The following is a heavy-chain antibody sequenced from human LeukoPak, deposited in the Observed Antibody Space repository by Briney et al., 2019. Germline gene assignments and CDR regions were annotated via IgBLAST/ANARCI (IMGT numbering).Heavy chain of an antibody. D-gene: IGHD3-9*01. CDR2: ISSSGSTI. CDR1: GFTFSSYA. CDR3: ARVSDILTGYYFDY. J-gene: IGHJ4*02. V-gene: IGHV3-48*04. Sequence: GGSLRLSCAASGFTFSSYAMSWVRQAPGKGLEWVSYISSSGSTIYYADSVKGRFTISRDNAKNSLYLQMNSLRAEDTAVYYCARVSDILTGYYFDYWGQGTLVTVSS.